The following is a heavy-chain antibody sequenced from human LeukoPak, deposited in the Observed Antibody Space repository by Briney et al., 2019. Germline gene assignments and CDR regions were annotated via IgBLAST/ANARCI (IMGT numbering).Heavy chain of an antibody. CDR2: ISGDGGST. CDR1: GFTFDDYA. D-gene: IGHD6-19*01. J-gene: IGHJ4*02. V-gene: IGHV3-43*02. CDR3: AKDRGWYDY. Sequence: PGGSLRLSCAASGFTFDDYAMYWVRQAPGKGLEWVSLISGDGGSTYYADSVKGRFTISRDNSKNSLYLQMNSLRTEDTALYHCAKDRGWYDYWGQGTLVTVSS.